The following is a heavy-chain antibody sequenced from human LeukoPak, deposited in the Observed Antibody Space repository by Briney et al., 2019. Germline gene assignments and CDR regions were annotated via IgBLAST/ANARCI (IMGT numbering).Heavy chain of an antibody. J-gene: IGHJ5*02. D-gene: IGHD2-15*01. Sequence: GGSLRLSCAASGFTFSSYWMSWVRQAPGKGLEWVANIIGDRSAKYYVDSVKGRFTISRDNAKNSLYLQMSSLRVEDTAVYYCATSHDSAGNTWGQGTLVTVSS. CDR1: GFTFSSYW. CDR3: ATSHDSAGNT. V-gene: IGHV3-7*01. CDR2: IIGDRSAK.